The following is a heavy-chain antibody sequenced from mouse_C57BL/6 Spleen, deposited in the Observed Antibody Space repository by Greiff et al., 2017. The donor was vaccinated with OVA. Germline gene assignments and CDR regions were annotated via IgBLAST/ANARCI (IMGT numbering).Heavy chain of an antibody. CDR1: GFTFSDYG. Sequence: EVQGVESGGGLVKPGGSLKLSCAASGFTFSDYGMHWVRQAPEKGLEWVAYISSGSSTIYYADTVKGRFTISRDNAKNTLFLQMTSLRSEDTAMYYCARPYGSSHASWFAYWGQGTLVTVSA. CDR3: ARPYGSSHASWFAY. V-gene: IGHV5-17*01. CDR2: ISSGSSTI. J-gene: IGHJ3*01. D-gene: IGHD1-1*01.